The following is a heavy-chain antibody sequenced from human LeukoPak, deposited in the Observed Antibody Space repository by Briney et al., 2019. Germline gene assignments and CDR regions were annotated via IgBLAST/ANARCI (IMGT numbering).Heavy chain of an antibody. V-gene: IGHV4-61*02. CDR3: AAAAVAVDY. J-gene: IGHJ4*02. CDR1: GASISSGSYY. Sequence: SQTLSLTCTVSGASISSGSYYWSWIRQPAGKGLEWIGRVYASGSTYYSPSLKSRITISVDKSKNHFSLKLTSVTAADTAIYYCAAAAVAVDYWGQGTLVTVSS. CDR2: VYASGST. D-gene: IGHD6-19*01.